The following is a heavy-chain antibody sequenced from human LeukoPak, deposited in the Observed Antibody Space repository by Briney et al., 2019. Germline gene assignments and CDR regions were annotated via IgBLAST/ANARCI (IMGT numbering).Heavy chain of an antibody. D-gene: IGHD3-22*01. CDR1: GGSISSYY. J-gene: IGHJ4*02. CDR2: IYYSGST. V-gene: IGHV4-59*01. Sequence: SETLSLTCTVSGGSISSYYWSWIRQPPGKGLEWIGYIYYSGSTYYNPSLKSRVTISVDTSKNQFSLKLSSVTAADTAVYYCARLDYYDSSGYYPFDYWGQGTLVTVSS. CDR3: ARLDYYDSSGYYPFDY.